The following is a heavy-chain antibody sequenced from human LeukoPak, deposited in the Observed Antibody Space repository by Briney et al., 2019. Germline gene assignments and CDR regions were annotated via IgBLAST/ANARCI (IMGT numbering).Heavy chain of an antibody. Sequence: ASVKVSCKASGYTFTSYYMHWVRQAPGQGLEWMGIINPSGGSTNYAQKLQGRVTMTTDTSTSTAYMELRSLRSDDTAVYYCARGGDFWSGDDGVGFDPWGQGTLVTVSS. CDR3: ARGGDFWSGDDGVGFDP. V-gene: IGHV1-46*01. CDR2: INPSGGST. D-gene: IGHD3-3*01. J-gene: IGHJ5*02. CDR1: GYTFTSYY.